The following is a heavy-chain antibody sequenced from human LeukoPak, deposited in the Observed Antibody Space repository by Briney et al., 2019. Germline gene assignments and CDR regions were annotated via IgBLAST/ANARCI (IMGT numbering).Heavy chain of an antibody. D-gene: IGHD4-11*01. J-gene: IGHJ6*03. Sequence: GGSLRLSCAASAFSLSAYNMNWVRQAPGKGLEWVSSISSSSYIYYADSVKGRFTISRDNAKNSLYLQMNSLRAEDTAVYYCARAYSNRYYYYMDVWGKGTTVTVSS. CDR2: ISSSSYI. V-gene: IGHV3-69-1*01. CDR3: ARAYSNRYYYYMDV. CDR1: AFSLSAYN.